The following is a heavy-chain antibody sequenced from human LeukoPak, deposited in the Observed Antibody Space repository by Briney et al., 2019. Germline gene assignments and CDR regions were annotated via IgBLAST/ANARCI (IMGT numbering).Heavy chain of an antibody. D-gene: IGHD1-7*01. CDR2: INPNSGST. V-gene: IGHV1-2*02. Sequence: ASVEVSCKASGYTFSGYYMHWIRQAPGEGLEWMGWINPNSGSTNYAQKFQGRVTMTRDTSISTVYMELDRLRFDDMAVYYCARGFRKTGTTVWWFDPWGQGTLVTVYS. CDR1: GYTFSGYY. CDR3: ARGFRKTGTTVWWFDP. J-gene: IGHJ5*02.